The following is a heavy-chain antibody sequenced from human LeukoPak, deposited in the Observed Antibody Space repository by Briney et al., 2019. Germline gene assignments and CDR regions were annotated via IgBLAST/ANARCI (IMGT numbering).Heavy chain of an antibody. CDR3: ARFSPRAMGNYLDF. CDR2: IYPRGST. V-gene: IGHV4-30-2*01. J-gene: IGHJ4*02. Sequence: SQTLSLTCTVSGGSISSGDYYWSWIRQPPGKGLEWIGYIYPRGSTYYNPSLKSRVILSLDKSANQFSLNLSSVTAADTAVYYCARFSPRAMGNYLDFWGQGTLVTVSS. CDR1: GGSISSGDYY. D-gene: IGHD7-27*01.